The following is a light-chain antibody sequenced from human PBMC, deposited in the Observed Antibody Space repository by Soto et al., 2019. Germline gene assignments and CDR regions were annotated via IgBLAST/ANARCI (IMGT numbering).Light chain of an antibody. CDR1: QSISTH. CDR2: GAS. V-gene: IGKV3-15*01. J-gene: IGKJ2*01. CDR3: QQYDTWPPHT. Sequence: EIVMTQSPATLSVSPGEGATLSCRASQSISTHLAWYQQKPGQTPRLLIYGASIRATGVPVSFSGSGSGTDFTLTIASLQSEDFEVYYCQQYDTWPPHTFGQGTKVEI.